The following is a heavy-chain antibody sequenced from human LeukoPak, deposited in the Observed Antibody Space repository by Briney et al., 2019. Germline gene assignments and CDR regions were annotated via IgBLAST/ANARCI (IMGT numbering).Heavy chain of an antibody. CDR3: ASGGRWPYYFDY. J-gene: IGHJ4*02. V-gene: IGHV3-30*03. Sequence: PGGSLRLSCAASGFTFSSYWMSWVRQAPGKGLEWVAVISYDGSNKYYADSVKGRFTISRDNSKNTLYLQMNSLRAEDTAVYYCASGGRWPYYFDYWGQGTLVTVSS. CDR2: ISYDGSNK. D-gene: IGHD5-24*01. CDR1: GFTFSSYW.